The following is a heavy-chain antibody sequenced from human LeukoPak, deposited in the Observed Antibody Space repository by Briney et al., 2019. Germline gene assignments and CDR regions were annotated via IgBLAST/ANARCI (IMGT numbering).Heavy chain of an antibody. CDR3: ARSLGVLSDWYTIPIPYGH. V-gene: IGHV1-46*01. D-gene: IGHD3/OR15-3a*01. J-gene: IGHJ4*02. CDR2: INPSGGST. CDR1: GYTFTSYY. Sequence: ASVKVSCKASGYTFTSYYMHWVRQAPGQGLEWMGIINPSGGSTSYAQKFQGRVTMTRDTSTSTVYMELSSLRSEDTAVYYCARSLGVLSDWYTIPIPYGHWGQGTLVTVSS.